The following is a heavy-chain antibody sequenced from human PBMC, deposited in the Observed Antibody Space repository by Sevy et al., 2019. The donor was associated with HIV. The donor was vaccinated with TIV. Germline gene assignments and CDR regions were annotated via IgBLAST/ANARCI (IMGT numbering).Heavy chain of an antibody. Sequence: SETLSLTCTVSGGSISSYYWSWIRQPPGKGLEWIGYIYYSGSTNYNPSLKSRVTISVDTSKNQFSLKLSSVTAADPAVYYCARRYSSSSRAHFDYWGQGTLVTVSS. V-gene: IGHV4-59*08. CDR1: GGSISSYY. CDR3: ARRYSSSSRAHFDY. CDR2: IYYSGST. D-gene: IGHD6-6*01. J-gene: IGHJ4*02.